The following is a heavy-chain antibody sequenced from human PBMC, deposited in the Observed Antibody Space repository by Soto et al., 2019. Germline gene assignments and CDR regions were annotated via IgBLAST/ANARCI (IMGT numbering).Heavy chain of an antibody. J-gene: IGHJ6*03. Sequence: QLQQSDPGLLQPSQTLSLTCAISGDSVSSNTAAWNWIRQSPSGGLEWLGRTYYRSRWYNEYAVSVRGQITIHPDTSENQHSLHFSPDNPEDTVVYYCDGTNSDQWYYMDVWGRGSTRTVSS. D-gene: IGHD1-1*01. CDR3: DGTNSDQWYYMDV. V-gene: IGHV6-1*01. CDR1: GDSVSSNTAA. CDR2: TYYRSRWYN.